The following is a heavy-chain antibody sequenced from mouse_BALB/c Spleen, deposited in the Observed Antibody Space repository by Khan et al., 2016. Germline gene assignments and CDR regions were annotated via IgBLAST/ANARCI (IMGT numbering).Heavy chain of an antibody. CDR3: PREEKALDY. V-gene: IGHV5-6-5*01. J-gene: IGHJ4*01. CDR2: ISSGGTT. Sequence: EVELVESGGGLVKPGGSLKFSCAASGFTFSSYAMSWVRQTPEKRLEWVASISSGGTTYYPDSVKGRFTISRDDARNILYLQMNSLRSEDTSSYYCPREEKALDYWGPGTSVTVSS. CDR1: GFTFSSYA.